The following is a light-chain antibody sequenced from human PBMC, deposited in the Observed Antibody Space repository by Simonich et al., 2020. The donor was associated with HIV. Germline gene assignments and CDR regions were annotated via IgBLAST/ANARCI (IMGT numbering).Light chain of an antibody. CDR2: ATS. V-gene: IGKV1-17*03. CDR1: QSISNY. J-gene: IGKJ3*01. CDR3: LQHNSYPLP. Sequence: DIQMTQSPSAMSASVGDRVTITCRPSQSISNYLAWFQQKPGKVPKRLIYATSNLQSAVPSRFSGSGSGTDFPLTISSLQPADFATYYCLQHNSYPLPFGPGTKVDIK.